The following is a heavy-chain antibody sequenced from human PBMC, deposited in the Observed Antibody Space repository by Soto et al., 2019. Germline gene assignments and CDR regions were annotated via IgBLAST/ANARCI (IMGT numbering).Heavy chain of an antibody. CDR1: GGSISSYY. J-gene: IGHJ4*02. CDR2: IYYSGST. V-gene: IGHV4-59*01. Sequence: QVQLQESGPGLVKPSETLSLTCTVSGGSISSYYWSWIRQPPGKGLEWIGYIYYSGSTNYNPSLXSXVXIXXDTSKHPFSLTLSSVPAADTAVYYCARPYGYYFDYWGQGTLVTVSS. CDR3: ARPYGYYFDY. D-gene: IGHD3-10*01.